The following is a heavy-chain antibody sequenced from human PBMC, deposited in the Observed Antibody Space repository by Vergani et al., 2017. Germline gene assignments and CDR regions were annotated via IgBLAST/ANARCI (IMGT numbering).Heavy chain of an antibody. CDR1: GFTVSSNY. V-gene: IGHV3-53*01. Sequence: EVQLVESGGGLIQPGGSLRLSCAASGFTVSSNYMSWVRQAPGKGLEWVSVIYSVGSTYYADSVKGRFTISRDNSKNTLYLQMNSLRAEDTAVYYCARVIRSSSGWYRYFQHWGQGTLVTVSS. D-gene: IGHD6-19*01. CDR3: ARVIRSSSGWYRYFQH. J-gene: IGHJ1*01. CDR2: IYSVGST.